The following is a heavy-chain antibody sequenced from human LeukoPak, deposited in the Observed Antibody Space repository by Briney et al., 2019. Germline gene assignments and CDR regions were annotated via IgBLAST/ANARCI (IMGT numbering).Heavy chain of an antibody. D-gene: IGHD2-2*01. CDR2: ISYDGSNK. CDR1: GFTFSSYA. J-gene: IGHJ4*02. CDR3: ARVVSSLYYFDY. V-gene: IGHV3-30-3*01. Sequence: AGGSLRLSCAASGFTFSSYAMHWVRQAPGKGLEWVAVISYDGSNKYYADSVKGRFTISRDNSKNTLYLQMNSLRAEDTAVYYCARVVSSLYYFDYWGQGTLVTVSS.